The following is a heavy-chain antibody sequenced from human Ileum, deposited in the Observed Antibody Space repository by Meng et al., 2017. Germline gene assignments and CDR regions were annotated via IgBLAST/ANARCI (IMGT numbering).Heavy chain of an antibody. CDR2: ISAYNCYT. Sequence: ASVNVSCKASGDIFTSHAITWVRQAPGQGPEWTGWISAYNCYTKYAQIFQGRVTMTTDTSRKTAYMELRSLTSDDTAVYYCARSKHFYGSGTSYKIPSEFDYWGQGTLVTVSS. V-gene: IGHV1-18*01. CDR1: GDIFTSHA. J-gene: IGHJ4*02. D-gene: IGHD3-10*01. CDR3: ARSKHFYGSGTSYKIPSEFDY.